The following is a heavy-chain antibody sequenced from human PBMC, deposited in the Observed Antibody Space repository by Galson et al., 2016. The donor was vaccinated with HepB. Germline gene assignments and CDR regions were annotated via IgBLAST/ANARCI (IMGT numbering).Heavy chain of an antibody. CDR3: AKERHPYSYYYMDV. J-gene: IGHJ6*03. CDR2: ISYDGRNK. V-gene: IGHV3-30*18. CDR1: GFTFNSYG. D-gene: IGHD3-16*02. Sequence: SLRLSCAASGFTFNSYGMHWVRQAPGKGLEGVAVISYDGRNKSYADSVKGRFTISRDNFENTLYLQMNSLRAENTAVYYCAKERHPYSYYYMDVWGKGTTVTVSS.